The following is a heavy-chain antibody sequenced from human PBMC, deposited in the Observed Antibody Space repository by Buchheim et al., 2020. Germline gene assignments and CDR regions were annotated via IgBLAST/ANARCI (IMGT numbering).Heavy chain of an antibody. D-gene: IGHD2-2*01. CDR2: ISSSSSYT. J-gene: IGHJ6*02. CDR3: ARDRSGDCSSTSCYFYYYYGMDV. Sequence: QVQLVESGGGLVKPGGSLRLSCAASGFTFSDYYMSWIRQAPGKGLEWVSYISSSSSYTNYADSVKGRFTIHRDNDKNSLYLQMNSLRAEDTAVYYCARDRSGDCSSTSCYFYYYYGMDVWGQGTT. V-gene: IGHV3-11*06. CDR1: GFTFSDYY.